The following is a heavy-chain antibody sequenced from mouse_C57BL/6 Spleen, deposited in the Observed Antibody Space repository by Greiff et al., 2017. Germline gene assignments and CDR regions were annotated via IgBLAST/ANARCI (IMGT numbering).Heavy chain of an antibody. CDR1: GSTFTSYW. J-gene: IGHJ4*01. V-gene: IGHV1-50*01. Sequence: QVQLQQPGAELVKPGASVKLSCKASGSTFTSYWMQWVNQRPGQGLEWIGEIDPSDSYTNYNQTFKGKATLAVDTSASTAYMQLSSLTSEDSAVYYGARYGGRSYSYYAMDYWGQGTSVTVSS. CDR2: IDPSDSYT. CDR3: ARYGGRSYSYYAMDY. D-gene: IGHD1-1*01.